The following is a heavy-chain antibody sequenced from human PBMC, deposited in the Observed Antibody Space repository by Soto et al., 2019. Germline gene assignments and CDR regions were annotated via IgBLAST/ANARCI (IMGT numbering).Heavy chain of an antibody. V-gene: IGHV4-34*01. D-gene: IGHD6-13*01. Sequence: SETLSLTCAVYGGSFSGYYWSWIRQPPGKGLEWIGEINHSGSTNYNPSLKSRVTISVDTSKNQFSLKLSSVTAADTAVYYCARGMGPQHQRALVVDYWGQGTLVTVSS. CDR2: INHSGST. J-gene: IGHJ4*02. CDR3: ARGMGPQHQRALVVDY. CDR1: GGSFSGYY.